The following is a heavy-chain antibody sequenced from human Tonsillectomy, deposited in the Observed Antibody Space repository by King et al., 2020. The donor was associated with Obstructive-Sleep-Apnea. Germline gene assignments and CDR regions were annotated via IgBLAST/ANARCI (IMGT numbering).Heavy chain of an antibody. CDR3: ARGSGAAAVNWFDP. D-gene: IGHD6-13*01. CDR2: INHSGST. Sequence: VQLQQWGAGLLKPSETLSLTCAVFGGSFSDYYWSWIRQPPGEGLEWIGEINHSGSTNYNPSLKSRVTISVDTSKNQFSLKLNSVTAADTAVYYCARGSGAAAVNWFDPWGQGTLVTVSS. J-gene: IGHJ5*02. V-gene: IGHV4-34*01. CDR1: GGSFSDYY.